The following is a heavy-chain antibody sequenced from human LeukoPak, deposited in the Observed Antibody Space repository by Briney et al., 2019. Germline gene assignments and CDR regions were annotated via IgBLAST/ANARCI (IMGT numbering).Heavy chain of an antibody. CDR3: AREKAYDILTGGTYGFDP. V-gene: IGHV1-69*13. CDR2: IIPIFGTA. D-gene: IGHD3-9*01. J-gene: IGHJ5*02. Sequence: SVKVSCKVSGYTLTELSMHWVRQAPGQGLEWMGGIIPIFGTANYAQKFQGRVAITADESTSTAYMELSSLRSEDTAVYYCAREKAYDILTGGTYGFDPWGQGTLVTVSS. CDR1: GYTLTELS.